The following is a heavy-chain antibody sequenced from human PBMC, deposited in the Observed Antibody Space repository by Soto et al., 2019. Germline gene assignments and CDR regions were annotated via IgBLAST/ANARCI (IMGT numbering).Heavy chain of an antibody. CDR3: ARPPYAFGFDI. Sequence: QVQLQQWGAGLLKPSETLSLTCAVYGGSFKGYSWTWIRQPPGKGLEWIGEINHSGSTKYNPSLKRRVTIAVDTSRNQFSLKLSSVTAADTAVYFCARPPYAFGFDIWGQGTVVTVSS. V-gene: IGHV4-34*01. J-gene: IGHJ3*02. CDR2: INHSGST. CDR1: GGSFKGYS. D-gene: IGHD3-16*01.